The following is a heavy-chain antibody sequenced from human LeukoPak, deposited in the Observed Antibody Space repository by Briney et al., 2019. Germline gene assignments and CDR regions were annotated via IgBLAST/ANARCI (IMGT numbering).Heavy chain of an antibody. CDR3: ARDLTGTTAY. J-gene: IGHJ4*02. CDR1: GGTFSSYA. CDR2: IIPIFGTA. V-gene: IGHV1-69*05. D-gene: IGHD1-1*01. Sequence: SVKVSCKASGGTFSSYAMSWVRQAPGQGLEWMGGIIPIFGTANYAEKFQGRVTITTDESTSTAYMELSSLRSEDTAVYYCARDLTGTTAYWGQGTLVTVSS.